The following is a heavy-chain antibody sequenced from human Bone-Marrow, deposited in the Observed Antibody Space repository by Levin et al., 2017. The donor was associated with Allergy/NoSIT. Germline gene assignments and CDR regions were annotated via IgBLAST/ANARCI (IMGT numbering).Heavy chain of an antibody. CDR2: IDWDNDK. V-gene: IGHV2-70*11. J-gene: IGHJ4*02. CDR3: ARIGSIRGSGTSGDDY. D-gene: IGHD3-10*01. CDR1: GFSLSATGMS. Sequence: SGPTLVKPTQTLTLTCTFSGFSLSATGMSVTWIRPPPGKALEWLARIDWDNDKYYSTSLNTRLAISKDTSKNQVVLTMTNMDPVDTATYFCARIGSIRGSGTSGDDYWGQGTLVTVSS.